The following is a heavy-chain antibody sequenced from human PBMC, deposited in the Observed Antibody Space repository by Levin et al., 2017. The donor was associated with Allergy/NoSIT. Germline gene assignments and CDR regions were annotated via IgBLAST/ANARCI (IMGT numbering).Heavy chain of an antibody. CDR3: AKVPGGESSWYPFYGMDV. D-gene: IGHD6-13*01. CDR2: ISGSGGST. V-gene: IGHV3-23*01. CDR1: GFTFSSYA. J-gene: IGHJ6*02. Sequence: GGSLRLSCAASGFTFSSYAMSWVRQAPGKGLEWVSAISGSGGSTYYADSVKGRFTISRDNSKNTLYLQMNSLRAEDTAVYYCAKVPGGESSWYPFYGMDVWGQGTTVTVSS.